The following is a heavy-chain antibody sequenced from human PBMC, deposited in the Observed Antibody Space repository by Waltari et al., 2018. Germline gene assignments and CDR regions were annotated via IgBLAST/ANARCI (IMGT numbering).Heavy chain of an antibody. D-gene: IGHD6-13*01. CDR3: ATLIAAAGPRYYYYGMDV. CDR1: GGSFSGSS. V-gene: IGHV4-34*01. Sequence: QVQLQQWGAGLLKPSETLSLTCAVYGGSFSGSSWSWLRQTPGKGLEWIGEINHSGSTNYNPSLKSRVTISVDTSKNQFSLKLSSVTAADTAVYYCATLIAAAGPRYYYYGMDVWGQGTTVTVSS. J-gene: IGHJ6*02. CDR2: INHSGST.